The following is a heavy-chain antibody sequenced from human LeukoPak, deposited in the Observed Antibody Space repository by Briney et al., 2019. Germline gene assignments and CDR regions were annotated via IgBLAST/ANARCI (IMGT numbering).Heavy chain of an antibody. J-gene: IGHJ4*02. Sequence: PSQTLSLTRTVSGGSISSGSYYWSWIRQPAGKGLEWIGRIYTSGSTNYNPSLKSRVTISVDTSKNQFSLKLSSVTAADTAVYYCARERPYYYDSSGYYDYWGQGTMVTVSS. CDR1: GGSISSGSYY. D-gene: IGHD3-22*01. CDR2: IYTSGST. V-gene: IGHV4-61*02. CDR3: ARERPYYYDSSGYYDY.